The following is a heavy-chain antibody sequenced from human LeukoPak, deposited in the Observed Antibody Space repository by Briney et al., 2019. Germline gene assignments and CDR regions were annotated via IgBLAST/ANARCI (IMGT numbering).Heavy chain of an antibody. J-gene: IGHJ6*02. D-gene: IGHD2-15*01. CDR1: GFTFSSYA. CDR2: ISYDGSNK. V-gene: IGHV3-30*04. CDR3: ARDPLYCSGGSCRNYYYYGMDV. Sequence: PGRSLRLSCAASGFTFSSYAMHWVRQAPGKGLEWVAVISYDGSNKYYADSVKGRFTISRDNSKNTLYLQMNSLRAEDTAVYYCARDPLYCSGGSCRNYYYYGMDVWGQGTTVTVSS.